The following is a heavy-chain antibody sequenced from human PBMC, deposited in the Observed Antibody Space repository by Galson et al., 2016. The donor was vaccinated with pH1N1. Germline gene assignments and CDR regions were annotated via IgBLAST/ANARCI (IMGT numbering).Heavy chain of an antibody. CDR2: INHRGRT. Sequence: SETLSLTCAVYDGSLNGFYWRWIRQPPGKGLEWIGEINHRGRTNYNPSLKSRVTMSLDTSRNQFSLKLNSVTAADTAVYYCARPLFSSYGLAVNIWGRGIPVAVAS. D-gene: IGHD3-10*01. V-gene: IGHV4-34*01. J-gene: IGHJ4*02. CDR1: DGSLNGFY. CDR3: ARPLFSSYGLAVNI.